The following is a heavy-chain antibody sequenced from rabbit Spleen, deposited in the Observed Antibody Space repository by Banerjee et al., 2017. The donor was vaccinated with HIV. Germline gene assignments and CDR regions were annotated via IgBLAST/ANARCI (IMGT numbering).Heavy chain of an antibody. V-gene: IGHV1S43*01. CDR1: GVSFSINSY. Sequence: QEQLVESGGGLVKPGASLTLTCTASGVSFSINSYMCWVRQAPGKGLEWIGYIDPVFGITYYANWVNGRFSISRENAQNTVFLQMTSLTAADTATYFCARDGAGGSYFALWGPGTLVTVS. D-gene: IGHD8-1*01. CDR3: ARDGAGGSYFAL. J-gene: IGHJ4*01. CDR2: IDPVFGIT.